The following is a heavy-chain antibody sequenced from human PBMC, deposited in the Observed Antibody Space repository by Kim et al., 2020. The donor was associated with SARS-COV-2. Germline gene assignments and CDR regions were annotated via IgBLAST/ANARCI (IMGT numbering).Heavy chain of an antibody. Sequence: ASVKVSCKASGYTFTSYAMNWVRQAPGQGLEWMGWINTNTGNPTYAQGFTGRFAFSLDTSVSTAYLQISSLKSEDTAVYYCARAGFSTIFGVVTSYNWFGPWGQGTLVTVSS. CDR3: ARAGFSTIFGVVTSYNWFGP. D-gene: IGHD3-3*01. V-gene: IGHV7-4-1*02. J-gene: IGHJ5*02. CDR1: GYTFTSYA. CDR2: INTNTGNP.